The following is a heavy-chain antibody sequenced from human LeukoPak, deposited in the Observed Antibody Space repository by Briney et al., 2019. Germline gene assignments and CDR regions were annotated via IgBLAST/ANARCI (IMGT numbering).Heavy chain of an antibody. CDR1: GFTFSSYE. V-gene: IGHV3-48*03. J-gene: IGHJ6*03. Sequence: PGGSLRLSCAASGFTFSSYEMNWVRQAPGKGLEWVSYISSSGSTIYYADSVKGRFTISRDNAKNSLYLQMNSLSAEDTAVYYCARTQLLGYYYMDVWGKGTTVTISS. CDR3: ARTQLLGYYYMDV. CDR2: ISSSGSTI. D-gene: IGHD2-2*01.